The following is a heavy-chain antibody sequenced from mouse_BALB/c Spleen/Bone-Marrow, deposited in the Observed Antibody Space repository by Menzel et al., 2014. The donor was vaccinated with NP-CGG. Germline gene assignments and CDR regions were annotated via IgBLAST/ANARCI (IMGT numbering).Heavy chain of an antibody. J-gene: IGHJ2*01. CDR1: GFTFTDYY. Sequence: EVQLVESGGGLVQPGGSLRLSCATSGFTFTDYYKNWVRQPPGKALEWLGFIRNKANGYTTEYSASVKSRFTISRDNSQNILYLQVNTLRADDSATYYCARDKGRVFFDYWGQGTTLTVSS. CDR2: IRNKANGYTT. CDR3: ARDKGRVFFDY. V-gene: IGHV7-3*02.